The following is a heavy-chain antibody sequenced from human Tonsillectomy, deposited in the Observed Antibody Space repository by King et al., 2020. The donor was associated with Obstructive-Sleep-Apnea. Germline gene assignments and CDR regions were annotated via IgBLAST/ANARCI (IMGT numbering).Heavy chain of an antibody. CDR2: ITFSGTT. J-gene: IGHJ4*02. CDR3: ARGPGFSISSSFDY. D-gene: IGHD3-3*02. Sequence: VQLPQWGAGLLKPSETLSLTCAVSGGSLSGYFWSWIRHLPGKGLEWLGEITFSGTTNDNPSLKSRVTISIDTSKNQFSLRLNSMTVADTAVYFCARGPGFSISSSFDYWGQGTLVTVSS. V-gene: IGHV4-34*01. CDR1: GGSLSGYF.